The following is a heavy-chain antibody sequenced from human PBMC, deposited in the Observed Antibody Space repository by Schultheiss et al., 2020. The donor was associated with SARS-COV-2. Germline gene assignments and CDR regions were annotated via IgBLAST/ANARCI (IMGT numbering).Heavy chain of an antibody. V-gene: IGHV3-21*01. CDR1: GFTFSSYS. J-gene: IGHJ6*02. CDR3: ARGASHDSSSWFSYYYYYCMDV. CDR2: ISSSSSYI. D-gene: IGHD6-13*01. Sequence: GESLKISCAASGFTFSSYSMNWVRQAPGKGLEWVSSISSSSSYIYYADSVKGRFTISRDNAKNSLYLQMNSLRAEDTAVYYCARGASHDSSSWFSYYYYYCMDVWGQGTTVTVSS.